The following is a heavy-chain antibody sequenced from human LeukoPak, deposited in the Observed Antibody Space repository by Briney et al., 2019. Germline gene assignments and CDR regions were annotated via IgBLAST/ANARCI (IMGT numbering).Heavy chain of an antibody. CDR1: GFTLSSYA. J-gene: IGHJ6*02. Sequence: GGSLRPSCAAPGFTLSSYAMHWVRQPPGKGLEWVAIISYDGTNEYYADSVKGRFTISRDNSKNTPFLQVSSLKAEDTAVYYCARDSLVVAATGSYMDVWGQGTTVTVSS. D-gene: IGHD2-15*01. CDR3: ARDSLVVAATGSYMDV. CDR2: ISYDGTNE. V-gene: IGHV3-30*15.